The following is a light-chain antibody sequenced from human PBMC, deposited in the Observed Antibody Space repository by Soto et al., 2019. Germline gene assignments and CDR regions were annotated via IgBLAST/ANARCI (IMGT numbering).Light chain of an antibody. Sequence: EIVMTQSPATLSVSPGERATLSCRASQSVRNNYLAWYQQKPGQAPRLLIYGISTRATGIPAGFSGSGSGTEFTLTINSLQSEDFAVYYCQHYSDWPLTFGGGTKVEIK. CDR2: GIS. J-gene: IGKJ4*01. CDR1: QSVRNN. V-gene: IGKV3-15*01. CDR3: QHYSDWPLT.